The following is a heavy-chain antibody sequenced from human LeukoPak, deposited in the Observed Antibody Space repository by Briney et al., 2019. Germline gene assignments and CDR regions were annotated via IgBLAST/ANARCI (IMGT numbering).Heavy chain of an antibody. J-gene: IGHJ4*02. Sequence: GGSLRLSCAASGFTFSSYGMHWVRQAPGQGLDWVAVIWYDGSNKFYADSVKGRFTISRDNSKNTLYLQMNSLRAEDTAVYYCARGNGYNNGNFDYWGQGTRVTVSS. CDR2: IWYDGSNK. CDR1: GFTFSSYG. CDR3: ARGNGYNNGNFDY. D-gene: IGHD5-24*01. V-gene: IGHV3-33*08.